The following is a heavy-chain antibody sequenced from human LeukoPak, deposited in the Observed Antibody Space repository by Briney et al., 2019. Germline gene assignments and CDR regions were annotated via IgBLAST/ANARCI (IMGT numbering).Heavy chain of an antibody. Sequence: ASVKVSCKASGYLFTTYYMHWVRQAPGQGLEWMGIFNPSGGSTTHAQNFQGRVTMTRDTSTSTVYMELSSLRSEDTAVYYCAREVAVAGPYNWFDPWGQGTLVTVSS. V-gene: IGHV1-46*01. CDR2: FNPSGGST. D-gene: IGHD6-19*01. CDR1: GYLFTTYY. CDR3: AREVAVAGPYNWFDP. J-gene: IGHJ5*02.